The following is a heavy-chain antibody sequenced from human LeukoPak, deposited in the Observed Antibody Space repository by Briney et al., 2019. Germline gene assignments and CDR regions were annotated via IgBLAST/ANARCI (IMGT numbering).Heavy chain of an antibody. Sequence: GGSLRLSCAASGFTVSSNYMSWVRQAPGKGLEWVSVIYSGGSTYYADSLKGRFTISRDNAKNSLYLQMNSLRAEDTAIYYCSKEAAPVSDRCGQGTLVTVSS. J-gene: IGHJ5*02. D-gene: IGHD6-6*01. V-gene: IGHV3-66*01. CDR3: SKEAAPVSDR. CDR1: GFTVSSNY. CDR2: IYSGGST.